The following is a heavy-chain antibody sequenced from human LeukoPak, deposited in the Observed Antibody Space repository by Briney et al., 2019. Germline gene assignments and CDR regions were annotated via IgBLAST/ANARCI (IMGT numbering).Heavy chain of an antibody. CDR2: INPTGGST. J-gene: IGHJ5*02. D-gene: IGHD1-26*01. V-gene: IGHV1-46*01. Sequence: ASVKVSCKASGYTFTSYYMHWVRQAPGQGLEWMGLINPTGGSTGYAQKLQGRVTMTRDMSTSTDYMELSSLRSEDTDIYYCARDNSVGDNAWWFDPWGQGTLVTVSS. CDR3: ARDNSVGDNAWWFDP. CDR1: GYTFTSYY.